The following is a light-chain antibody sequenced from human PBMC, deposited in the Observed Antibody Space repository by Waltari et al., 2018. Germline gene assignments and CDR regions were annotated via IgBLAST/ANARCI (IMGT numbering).Light chain of an antibody. J-gene: IGKJ1*01. V-gene: IGKV3-20*01. CDR2: HAS. CDR3: QKYVNLPAT. Sequence: EIVLTLSPGSLSLSQGERATLSCRASQRVDKYLAWYQQKPGQAPRLLIYHASIRATGIPDRFSGSGSGTDFSLTISRLEPEDFAVYYCQKYVNLPATFGQGTKVEIK. CDR1: QRVDKY.